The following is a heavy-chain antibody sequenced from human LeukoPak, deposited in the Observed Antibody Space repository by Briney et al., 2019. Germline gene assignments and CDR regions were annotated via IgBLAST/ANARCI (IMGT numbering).Heavy chain of an antibody. CDR3: VKDRGGYVKYRTFES. V-gene: IGHV3-7*01. J-gene: IGHJ5*01. CDR1: GFSFRDYW. CDR2: IKHDGGEK. Sequence: GGSLRLPCAASGFSFRDYWMSWVRQAPGKGLEWVANIKHDGGEKYYVASVKGRFTISKDIPKNLLYLHMDSLRTEDTAVYYCVKDRGGYVKYRTFESWGQGTLVTVSS. D-gene: IGHD5-12*01.